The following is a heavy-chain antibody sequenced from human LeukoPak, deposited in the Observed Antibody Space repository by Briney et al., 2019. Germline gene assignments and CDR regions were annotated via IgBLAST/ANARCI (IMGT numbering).Heavy chain of an antibody. V-gene: IGHV4-34*01. CDR1: GGSFSGYY. CDR3: ARDSSSWYHNWFDP. CDR2: INHSGST. D-gene: IGHD6-13*01. J-gene: IGHJ5*02. Sequence: SETLSLTCAGYGGSFSGYYWSWIRQPPGKGLEWIGEINHSGSTNYNPSLKSRVSISVDSSKNQFSLKVSSVTAADTAVYFCARDSSSWYHNWFDPWGQGTLVTVSS.